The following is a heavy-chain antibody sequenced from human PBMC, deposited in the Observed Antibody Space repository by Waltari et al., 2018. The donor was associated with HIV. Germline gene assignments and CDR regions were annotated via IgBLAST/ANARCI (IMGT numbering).Heavy chain of an antibody. V-gene: IGHV4-59*08. CDR3: ARHAGMIAVAGTSWFDP. Sequence: QVQLQESGPGLVKPSETLSLTCTVSGGSISSYYWSWIRQPPGKGLGWICYTYYSGAHHSTPSLRGRVTISVDTSKNQFSLKLSSVTAADTAVYYCARHAGMIAVAGTSWFDPWGQGTLVTVSS. CDR1: GGSISSYY. J-gene: IGHJ5*02. D-gene: IGHD6-19*01. CDR2: TYYSGAH.